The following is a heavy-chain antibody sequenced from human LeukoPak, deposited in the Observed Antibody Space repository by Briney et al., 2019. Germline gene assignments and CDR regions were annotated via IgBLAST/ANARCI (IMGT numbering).Heavy chain of an antibody. V-gene: IGHV4-34*01. Sequence: SETLPLTCAVYGGSFSGYYWSWIRQPPGKGLEWIGEINHSGSTNYNPSLKSRVTISVDTSKNQFSLKLSSVTAADTAVYYCARAPPRGSYYRGYFDYWGQGTLVTVSS. D-gene: IGHD3-10*01. CDR2: INHSGST. J-gene: IGHJ4*02. CDR3: ARAPPRGSYYRGYFDY. CDR1: GGSFSGYY.